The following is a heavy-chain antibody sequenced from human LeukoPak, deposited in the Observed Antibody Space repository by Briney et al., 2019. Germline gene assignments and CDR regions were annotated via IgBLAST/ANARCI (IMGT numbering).Heavy chain of an antibody. CDR3: ARVFGTVTDTWAFDY. CDR1: GFTFSSYG. Sequence: GGSLRLSCAASGFTFSSYGMHWVRQAPGKGLEWVAVIWYDGSNKYYADSVKGRFTISRDNSKNTLYLQMNSLRAEDTAVYYCARVFGTVTDTWAFDYWGQGTLVTVSS. CDR2: IWYDGSNK. V-gene: IGHV3-33*01. J-gene: IGHJ4*02. D-gene: IGHD6-19*01.